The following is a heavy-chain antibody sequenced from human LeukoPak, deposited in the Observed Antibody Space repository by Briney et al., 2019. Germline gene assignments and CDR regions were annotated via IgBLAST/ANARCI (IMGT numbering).Heavy chain of an antibody. CDR1: GFTFSSCT. V-gene: IGHV3-21*01. CDR2: ISSSINYI. D-gene: IGHD3-22*01. Sequence: GGSLRLSCAASGFTFSSCTMSWVREAPGKGLEWVSSISSSINYIYHADSVKGRFTISRDDAQNSVYLQMNSLKDEDTAVYYCARDSQYYYDSSGYKFWGQGTMVTVSS. CDR3: ARDSQYYYDSSGYKF. J-gene: IGHJ3*01.